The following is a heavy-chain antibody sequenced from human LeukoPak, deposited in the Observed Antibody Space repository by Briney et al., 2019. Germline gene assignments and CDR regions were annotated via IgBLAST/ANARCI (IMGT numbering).Heavy chain of an antibody. J-gene: IGHJ4*02. D-gene: IGHD3-16*02. CDR2: ISAYNGNT. V-gene: IGHV1-18*01. CDR3: ARAGDYDYVWGSYRPFDY. Sequence: GASVKVSCMASGYTFTSYGISWVRQAPGQGLEWMGWISAYNGNTNYAQKLQGRVTMTTDTSTSTAYMELRSLRSDDTAVYYCARAGDYDYVWGSYRPFDYWGQGTLVTVSS. CDR1: GYTFTSYG.